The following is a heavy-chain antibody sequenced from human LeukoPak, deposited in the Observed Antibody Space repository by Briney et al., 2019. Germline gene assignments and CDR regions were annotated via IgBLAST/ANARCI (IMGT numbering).Heavy chain of an antibody. D-gene: IGHD1-7*01. J-gene: IGHJ3*02. Sequence: GGSLRLSCAASGFSFSDYGMDWVRPAPGKRLEWVSFIRYDGTGQYYADSVKGRLTISRDNSKNMLYLQLNSVRPDDTAVYYCARGNSNGFDIWGQGTMVTVSS. V-gene: IGHV3-30*02. CDR1: GFSFSDYG. CDR3: ARGNSNGFDI. CDR2: IRYDGTGQ.